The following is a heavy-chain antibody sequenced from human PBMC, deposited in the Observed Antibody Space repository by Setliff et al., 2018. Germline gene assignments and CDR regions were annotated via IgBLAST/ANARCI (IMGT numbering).Heavy chain of an antibody. V-gene: IGHV4-59*02. J-gene: IGHJ4*02. D-gene: IGHD3-10*01. CDR3: ARDRTFYGSGTYTRWFDY. Sequence: SETLSLTCTVSGGSVNSHYWSWIRQPPGKGLEWIGFIFYSGDTKSNPSLKSRVTMSVDTSKNQFSLRLTSVTAADTAVYYCARDRTFYGSGTYTRWFDYWGQGTLVTVSS. CDR2: IFYSGDT. CDR1: GGSVNSHY.